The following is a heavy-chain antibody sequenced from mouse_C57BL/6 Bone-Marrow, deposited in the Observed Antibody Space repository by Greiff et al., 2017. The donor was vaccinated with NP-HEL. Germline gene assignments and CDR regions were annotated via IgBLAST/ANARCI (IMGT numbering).Heavy chain of an antibody. CDR2: IDPSDSET. J-gene: IGHJ1*03. Sequence: QVQLQQPGAELVRPGSSVKLSCKASGYTFTSYGLHWVQQRPIQGLEWIGNIDPSDSETHYNQKFKDKTTLTVDKSSSTAYMQLSSLTSEDSAVYYWARGGSYCYGSKDWYFDVWGTGTTVTVSS. D-gene: IGHD1-1*01. CDR3: ARGGSYCYGSKDWYFDV. V-gene: IGHV1-52*01. CDR1: GYTFTSYG.